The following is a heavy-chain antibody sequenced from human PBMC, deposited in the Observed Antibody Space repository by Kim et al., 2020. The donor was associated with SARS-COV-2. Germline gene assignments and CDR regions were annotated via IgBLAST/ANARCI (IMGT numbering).Heavy chain of an antibody. V-gene: IGHV3-23*01. D-gene: IGHD3-10*01. Sequence: GGSLRLSCAASGFTFSSYAMSWVRQAPGKGLEWVSAISGSGGSTYYADSVKGRFTISRDNSKNTLYLQMNSLRAEDTAVYYCASSITMVRGVISYYYGMDVWGQGTTVTVSS. CDR1: GFTFSSYA. CDR2: ISGSGGST. CDR3: ASSITMVRGVISYYYGMDV. J-gene: IGHJ6*02.